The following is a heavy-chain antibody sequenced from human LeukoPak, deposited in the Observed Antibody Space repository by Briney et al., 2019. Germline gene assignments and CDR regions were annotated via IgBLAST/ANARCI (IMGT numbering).Heavy chain of an antibody. D-gene: IGHD2-15*01. J-gene: IGHJ4*02. Sequence: PRGSLRLSCAASGFTFSGYAMTWVRQGPGKGLEWVSIISGSGGSTYYADSVKGRFTISRDNSKNTLYLQMNSLRAEDTAVYYCAKDRGYSSGFDYWGQGTLVTVSS. CDR2: ISGSGGST. CDR3: AKDRGYSSGFDY. V-gene: IGHV3-23*01. CDR1: GFTFSGYA.